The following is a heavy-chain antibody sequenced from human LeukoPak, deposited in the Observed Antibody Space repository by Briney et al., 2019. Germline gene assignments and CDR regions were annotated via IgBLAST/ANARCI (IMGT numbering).Heavy chain of an antibody. CDR1: GGSISSGGYY. CDR2: IYYSGRT. Sequence: SETLSLICTVSGGSISSGGYYWSWIRQHPGKGLEWIGYIYYSGRTYYNPSLKSRVTISVDTSKNQFSLKLSSVTAADTAVYYCARGGGTMVRGVIMYYYYMDVWGKGTTATVSS. J-gene: IGHJ6*03. CDR3: ARGGGTMVRGVIMYYYYMDV. V-gene: IGHV4-31*03. D-gene: IGHD3-10*01.